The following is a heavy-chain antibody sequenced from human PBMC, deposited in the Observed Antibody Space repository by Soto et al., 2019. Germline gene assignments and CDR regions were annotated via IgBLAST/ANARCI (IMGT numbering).Heavy chain of an antibody. J-gene: IGHJ6*03. D-gene: IGHD2-2*01. CDR3: AREELGYCSSTSCYAYYYYYMDV. CDR1: GGSFSGYY. CDR2: INHSGST. Sequence: PSETLSLTCAVYGGSFSGYYWSWIRQPPGKGLEWIGEINHSGSTNYNPSLKSRVTISVDASKNQFSLKLSSVTAADTAVYYCAREELGYCSSTSCYAYYYYYMDVWGKGTTVTVSS. V-gene: IGHV4-34*01.